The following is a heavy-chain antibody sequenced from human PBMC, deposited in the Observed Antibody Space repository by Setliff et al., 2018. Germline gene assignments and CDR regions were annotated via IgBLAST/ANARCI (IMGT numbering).Heavy chain of an antibody. CDR2: ISGYGSRT. Sequence: PGGSLRLSCAASGFTFSSYAMTWVRQAPGKGLEWVSGISGYGSRTYYADSVKGRSTLSRDNDKNSMYLQMNSLGAEDTAVYYCARDNGRLPTEKSPYYFYYMDVWGEGTTVTVSS. CDR3: ARDNGRLPTEKSPYYFYYMDV. V-gene: IGHV3-23*01. D-gene: IGHD4-4*01. CDR1: GFTFSSYA. J-gene: IGHJ6*03.